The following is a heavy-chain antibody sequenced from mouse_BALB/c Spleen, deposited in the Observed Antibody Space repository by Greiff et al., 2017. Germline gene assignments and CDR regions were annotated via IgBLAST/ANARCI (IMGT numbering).Heavy chain of an antibody. V-gene: IGHV5-15*02. CDR2: ISNLAYSI. Sequence: EVQVVESGGGLVQPGGSRKLSCAASGFTFSDYGMAWVRQAPGKGPEWVAFISNLAYSIYYADTVTGRFTISRENAKNTLYLEMRSLRSEDTAMYESAREGLLLRQGYLEDWGKGTTLTVSS. D-gene: IGHD1-1*01. J-gene: IGHJ2*01. CDR1: GFTFSDYG. CDR3: AREGLLLRQGYLED.